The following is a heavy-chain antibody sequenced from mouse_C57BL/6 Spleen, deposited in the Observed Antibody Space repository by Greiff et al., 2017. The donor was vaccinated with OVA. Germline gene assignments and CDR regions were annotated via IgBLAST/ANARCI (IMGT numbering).Heavy chain of an antibody. CDR2: IHPNSGST. CDR3: ARSGLYYFDY. CDR1: GYTFTSYW. V-gene: IGHV1-64*01. D-gene: IGHD3-1*01. J-gene: IGHJ2*01. Sequence: VQLQQPGAELVKPGASVKLSCKAPGYTFTSYWMHWVKQRPGQGLEWIGMIHPNSGSTNYNEKFKSKATLTVDKSSSTAYMQLSSLTSEDSAVYYCARSGLYYFDYWGQGTTLTVSS.